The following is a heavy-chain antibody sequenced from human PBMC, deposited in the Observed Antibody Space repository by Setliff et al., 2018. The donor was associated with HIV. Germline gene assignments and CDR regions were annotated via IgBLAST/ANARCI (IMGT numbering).Heavy chain of an antibody. J-gene: IGHJ4*02. CDR1: GGSISSSIYY. V-gene: IGHV4-39*01. CDR3: ARQGLVLVPASIDWRLPPSPIDY. Sequence: SETLSLTCTVSGGSISSSIYYWGWIRQPPGKGLEWIGEINHRGSTYYNPSLKSRITISVDTSKNQFSLRLSSVTAADTAVYYCARQGLVLVPASIDWRLPPSPIDYWGQGALVTVSS. D-gene: IGHD2-2*01. CDR2: INHRGST.